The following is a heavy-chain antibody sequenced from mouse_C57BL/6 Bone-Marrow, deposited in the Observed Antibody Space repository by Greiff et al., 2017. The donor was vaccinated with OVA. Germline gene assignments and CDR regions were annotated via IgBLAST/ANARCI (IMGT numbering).Heavy chain of an antibody. CDR1: GFNIKNTY. V-gene: IGHV14-3*01. D-gene: IGHD1-1*01. CDR2: IDPANDNT. J-gene: IGHJ4*01. Sequence: VQLKQSVAELVRPGASVKLSCTASGFNIKNTYMHWVKQRPEQGLEWIGRIDPANDNTKYAPKFQGKATMTADTSSNTAYLQLSSLSSEDTAVYCCARGNFGSSFYAMDYGGQGTSVTVSS. CDR3: ARGNFGSSFYAMDY.